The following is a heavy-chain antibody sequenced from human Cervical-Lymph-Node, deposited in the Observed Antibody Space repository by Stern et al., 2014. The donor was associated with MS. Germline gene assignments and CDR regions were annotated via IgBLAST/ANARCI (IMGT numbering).Heavy chain of an antibody. CDR1: GFTFDDYA. J-gene: IGHJ4*02. D-gene: IGHD6-25*01. CDR2: ISWDSGTI. CDR3: AKDIAAATMYYFDY. Sequence: QLVQSGGGLVQPGRSLRLSCAASGFTFDDYAMHWVRLTPGKGLEWVSGISWDSGTIGYADSVKGRFTISRDNAKNSLYLQMNSLRAEDTALYYCAKDIAAATMYYFDYWGQGTLVTVSS. V-gene: IGHV3-9*01.